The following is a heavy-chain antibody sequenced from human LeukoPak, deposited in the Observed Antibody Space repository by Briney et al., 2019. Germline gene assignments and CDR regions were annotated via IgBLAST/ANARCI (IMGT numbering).Heavy chain of an antibody. CDR2: IYYSGSA. D-gene: IGHD4-23*01. CDR1: GGSISSYY. J-gene: IGHJ6*02. CDR3: ARDSRWDGMDV. V-gene: IGHV4-59*12. Sequence: PPETLSLTCTVSGGSISSYYWSWIRQPPGKGLEWIGYIYYSGSANYNPSLKSRVTISVDTSKNQFSLKLSSVTAADTAVYYCARDSRWDGMDVWGQGTTVTVSS.